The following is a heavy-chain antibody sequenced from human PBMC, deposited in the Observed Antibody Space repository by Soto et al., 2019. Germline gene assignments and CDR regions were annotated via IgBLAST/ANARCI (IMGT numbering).Heavy chain of an antibody. J-gene: IGHJ4*02. D-gene: IGHD3-22*01. CDR2: IIPIFGTA. Sequence: GASVKVSCKASGGTFSSYAISWVRQAPGQGLEWMGGIIPIFGTANYAQKFQGRVTITADESTSTAYMELSSLRSEDTAVYYCASRYYDSSGYSAFDYWGQGTLVTVSS. V-gene: IGHV1-69*13. CDR3: ASRYYDSSGYSAFDY. CDR1: GGTFSSYA.